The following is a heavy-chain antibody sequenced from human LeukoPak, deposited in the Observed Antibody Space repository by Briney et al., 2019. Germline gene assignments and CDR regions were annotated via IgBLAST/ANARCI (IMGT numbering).Heavy chain of an antibody. V-gene: IGHV3-48*03. Sequence: GGSLRLSCTASGFTFSSYEMNWVRQAPGKGLEWISYITSSGNTIYYADSVKGRFTISRDNAKNSLYLQMNSLRAEDTAVYYCAGDGFWSGSYEVRWFDPWGQGTLVTVSS. J-gene: IGHJ5*02. D-gene: IGHD3-3*01. CDR3: AGDGFWSGSYEVRWFDP. CDR2: ITSSGNTI. CDR1: GFTFSSYE.